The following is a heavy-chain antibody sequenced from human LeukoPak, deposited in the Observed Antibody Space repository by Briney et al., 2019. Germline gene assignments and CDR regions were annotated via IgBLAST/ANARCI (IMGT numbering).Heavy chain of an antibody. Sequence: PSETLSLTCTVSRGSIISYYWSWLRQSPGKGLEWIGYVFYSGSTNYNPSLRTRLTISVDTYRSQFSLAVRSVTAADTGVYFCARGNIAVTGPGVFYYYGMDVWGQGTTVTVPS. CDR2: VFYSGST. J-gene: IGHJ6*02. V-gene: IGHV4-59*01. D-gene: IGHD6-19*01. CDR1: RGSIISYY. CDR3: ARGNIAVTGPGVFYYYGMDV.